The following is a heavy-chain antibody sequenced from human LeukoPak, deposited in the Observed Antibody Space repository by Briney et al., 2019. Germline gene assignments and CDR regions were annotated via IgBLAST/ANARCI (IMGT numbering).Heavy chain of an antibody. CDR2: IYYSGST. Sequence: PSETLSLPCTVSGCSISSSSYYWGWIRQPPGKGLEWIGSIYYSGSTYYNPSLKSRVTISVDTSKNQFSLKLSSVTAADTAVYYCARAAAGTEAFDYWGQGTLVTVSS. V-gene: IGHV4-39*07. CDR1: GCSISSSSYY. J-gene: IGHJ4*02. D-gene: IGHD6-13*01. CDR3: ARAAAGTEAFDY.